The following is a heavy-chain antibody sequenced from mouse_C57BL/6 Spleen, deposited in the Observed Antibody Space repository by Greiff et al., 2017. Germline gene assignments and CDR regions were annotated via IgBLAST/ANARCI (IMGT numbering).Heavy chain of an antibody. CDR1: GYTFTSYW. V-gene: IGHV1-50*01. CDR2: IDPSDSYT. CDR3: AREEDDDYDRNYYED. Sequence: VQLQQPGAELATPGASVKLSCKASGYTFTSYWMQWVKQRPGQGLEWIGEIDPSDSYTNYNQKFKGKATLTVDTSSSTAYMQLSSLTSEDSAGYYCAREEDDDYDRNYYEDGGQGTTLTVSS. J-gene: IGHJ2*01. D-gene: IGHD2-4*01.